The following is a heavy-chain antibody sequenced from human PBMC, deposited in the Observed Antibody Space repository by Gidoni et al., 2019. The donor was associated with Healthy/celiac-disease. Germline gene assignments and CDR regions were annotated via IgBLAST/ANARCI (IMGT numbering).Heavy chain of an antibody. CDR2: IYYSGST. CDR3: ARQGIAVAGRVSAFDY. V-gene: IGHV4-39*01. D-gene: IGHD6-19*01. J-gene: IGHJ4*02. CDR1: GGSISSSSYY. Sequence: QLQLQESGPGLVKPSETLSLTCTVSGGSISSSSYYWGWIRQPPGKGLEWIGSIYYSGSTYYNPSLKSRVTISVDTSKNQFSLKLSSVTAADTAVYYCARQGIAVAGRVSAFDYWGQGTLVTVSS.